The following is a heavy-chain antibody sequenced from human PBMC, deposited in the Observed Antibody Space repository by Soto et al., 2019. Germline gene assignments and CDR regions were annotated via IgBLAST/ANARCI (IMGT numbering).Heavy chain of an antibody. Sequence: EVKLVESGGGLVQPGGSMRLSCAVSGFTLSDYYIDWVRQAPGKGLEWLARSRDKANSFSTDYAASGKCRLSISRDDSESSVFLQMNSLRTEDTARYDGARTKSYVAYDDWGQGTVVSVSS. V-gene: IGHV3-72*01. CDR1: GFTLSDYY. CDR2: SRDKANSFST. J-gene: IGHJ3*01. CDR3: ARTKSYVAYDD. D-gene: IGHD3-16*01.